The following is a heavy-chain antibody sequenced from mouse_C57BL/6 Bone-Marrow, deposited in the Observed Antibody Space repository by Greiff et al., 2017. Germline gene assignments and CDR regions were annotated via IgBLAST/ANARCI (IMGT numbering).Heavy chain of an antibody. V-gene: IGHV5-6*02. CDR2: ISSGGSYT. D-gene: IGHD4-1*01. CDR1: GFTFSSYG. J-gene: IGHJ2*01. CDR3: ARRGNWVDY. Sequence: EVKLMESGGDLVKPGGSLKLSCAASGFTFSSYGMSWVRQTPDKRLEWVATISSGGSYTYYPDSVKGRFTISRDNAKNTLYLQMSSLKSEDTAMYYCARRGNWVDYWGQGTTLTVSS.